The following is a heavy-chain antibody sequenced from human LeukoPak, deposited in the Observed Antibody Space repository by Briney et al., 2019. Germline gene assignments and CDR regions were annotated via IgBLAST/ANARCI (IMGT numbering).Heavy chain of an antibody. CDR1: GYRFNGYW. CDR2: IYPDDSET. CDR3: ARGFCSSTGCYPAPFNY. Sequence: GKSLKISCKGSGYRFNGYWIGWVRQMSGKGLEWMGVIYPDDSETRYSPSFQGQVTISVDKSISTAFLHWSSLKASDTAMYFCARGFCSSTGCYPAPFNYWGQGTLVTVSS. J-gene: IGHJ4*02. V-gene: IGHV5-51*01. D-gene: IGHD2-2*01.